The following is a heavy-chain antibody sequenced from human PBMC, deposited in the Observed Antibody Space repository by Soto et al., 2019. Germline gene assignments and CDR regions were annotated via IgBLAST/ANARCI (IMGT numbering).Heavy chain of an antibody. J-gene: IGHJ4*02. CDR1: GFTFSNYA. Sequence: EVQLLASGGGLIQPGGSLRLSCAVYGFTFSNYAMSWVRQAPGKGLEWVSTISVGGSAFYADSVKGRFTISRDNSKNTLFLQMNSLRAEDTALYHCAKRAPDTYYFDYWGQGTLVTVS. CDR3: AKRAPDTYYFDY. V-gene: IGHV3-23*01. CDR2: ISVGGSA. D-gene: IGHD2-2*02.